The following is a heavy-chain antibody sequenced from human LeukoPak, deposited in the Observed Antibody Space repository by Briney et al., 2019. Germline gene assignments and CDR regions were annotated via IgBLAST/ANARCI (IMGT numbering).Heavy chain of an antibody. V-gene: IGHV3-23*01. CDR2: ISGSGGST. J-gene: IGHJ4*02. Sequence: GSLRLSFAASGFTLSSYAMSLVRQAPGEGLEWVSAISGSGGSTYYADSVKGRFTISRDNSKNTLYLQMNSLRAEDTAVYYCAKDDILTGYYPPFGYWGQGALVTVSS. CDR3: AKDDILTGYYPPFGY. CDR1: GFTLSSYA. D-gene: IGHD3-9*01.